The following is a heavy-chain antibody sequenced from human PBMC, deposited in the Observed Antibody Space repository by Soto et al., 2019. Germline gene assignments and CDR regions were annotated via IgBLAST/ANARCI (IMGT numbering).Heavy chain of an antibody. V-gene: IGHV3-7*01. Sequence: EVQLVESGGGLVQPGGSLRLSCAASGFTFSSYWMSWVRQAPGKGLEWVANIKQDGSEKYYVDSVKGRFTISRDNAKNSLYLQMNSLRAEDTAVYYCARAIGYAMFRYFDYWGQGTLVTVSS. CDR1: GFTFSSYW. J-gene: IGHJ4*02. CDR3: ARAIGYAMFRYFDY. D-gene: IGHD5-12*01. CDR2: IKQDGSEK.